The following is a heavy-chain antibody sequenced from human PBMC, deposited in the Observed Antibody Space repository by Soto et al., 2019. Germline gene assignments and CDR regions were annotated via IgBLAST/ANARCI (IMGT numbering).Heavy chain of an antibody. D-gene: IGHD6-19*01. CDR3: ARGKWLDND. CDR1: GGSFSDYY. V-gene: IGHV4-34*01. J-gene: IGHJ4*02. Sequence: QVQLKQWGAGLLMPSETLSLTCAVYGGSFSDYYWSWIRQPPGKGLEWIGEINHSGSTNQNPSLESRVSISVDKSKSQFSLKLSSVTAADTAVYYCARGKWLDNDWGQGTLVTVSS. CDR2: INHSGST.